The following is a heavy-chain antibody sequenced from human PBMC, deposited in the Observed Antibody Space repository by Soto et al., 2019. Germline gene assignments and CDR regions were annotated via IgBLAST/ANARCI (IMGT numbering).Heavy chain of an antibody. CDR1: GGSISSGGYY. Sequence: PSETLSLTCTVSGGSISSGGYYWSLIRQHPXKGLEWIGYIYYSGSTYHNPSLKSRVSISVDTSQNQFSLKLSSVTAADTAVYYCARALGGYCSGGSCYGYYFDYWGQGSLVTVSS. V-gene: IGHV4-31*03. CDR3: ARALGGYCSGGSCYGYYFDY. J-gene: IGHJ4*02. CDR2: IYYSGST. D-gene: IGHD2-15*01.